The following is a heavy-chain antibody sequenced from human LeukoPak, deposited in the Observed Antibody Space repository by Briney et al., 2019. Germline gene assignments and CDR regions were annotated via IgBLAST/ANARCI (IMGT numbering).Heavy chain of an antibody. CDR1: GGTFSSYA. CDR2: IIPIFGTA. J-gene: IGHJ6*03. Sequence: SVKVSCKASGGTFSSYAISWVRQAPGQGLEWMGGIIPIFGTANYAQKFQGRVTITADKSTSTAYMELSSLRSEDTAVYYCARGGGSPIYYYYYYMDVWGKGTTVTVSS. V-gene: IGHV1-69*06. CDR3: ARGGGSPIYYYYYYMDV. D-gene: IGHD3-16*01.